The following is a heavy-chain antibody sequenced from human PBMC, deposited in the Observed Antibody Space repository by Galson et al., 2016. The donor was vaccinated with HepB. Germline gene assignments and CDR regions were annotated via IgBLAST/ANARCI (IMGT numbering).Heavy chain of an antibody. Sequence: SLRLSCAASGFTFSSYTMNWVRQAPGKGLEWVSYISSSSSSIYYAASVKGRFTISRDNAKNSLYLQMNSLRDEDTAVYYGATLYCSGGSCYSAAPGYWYFDLWGRGTLVTVSS. CDR3: ATLYCSGGSCYSAAPGYWYFDL. D-gene: IGHD2-15*01. V-gene: IGHV3-48*02. CDR2: ISSSSSSI. CDR1: GFTFSSYT. J-gene: IGHJ2*01.